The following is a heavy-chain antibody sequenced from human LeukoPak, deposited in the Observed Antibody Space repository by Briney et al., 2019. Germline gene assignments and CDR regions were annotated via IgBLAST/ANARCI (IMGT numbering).Heavy chain of an antibody. Sequence: GGSLRLSCAASGFTFSSYAMHWVRQAPGKGLEWVAVISYDGSNKYYADSVKGRFTISRDNSKNTLYLQMNSLRAEDTAVYYCARDLGLLEIQLWFVYWGQGTLVTVSS. CDR1: GFTFSSYA. D-gene: IGHD5-18*01. J-gene: IGHJ4*02. V-gene: IGHV3-30-3*01. CDR3: ARDLGLLEIQLWFVY. CDR2: ISYDGSNK.